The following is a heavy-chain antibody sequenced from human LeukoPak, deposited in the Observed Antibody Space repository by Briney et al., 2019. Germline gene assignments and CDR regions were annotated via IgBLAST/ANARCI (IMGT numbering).Heavy chain of an antibody. V-gene: IGHV3-23*01. Sequence: GGSLRLSCVGAGFSNADYGMSWVRQAPRKGLEWVSTIYGSDDTTRYAESVKGRFTISRDNSKETLYLQMNNLRAEDTAVYYCAKDQRPDTGYDIDYWGQGTLVTVSS. CDR2: IYGSDDTT. CDR3: AKDQRPDTGYDIDY. CDR1: GFSNADYG. D-gene: IGHD3-9*01. J-gene: IGHJ4*02.